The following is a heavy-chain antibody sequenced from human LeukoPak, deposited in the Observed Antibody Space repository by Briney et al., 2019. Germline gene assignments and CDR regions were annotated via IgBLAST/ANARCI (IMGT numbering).Heavy chain of an antibody. Sequence: SQTLSLTCAISGDSVSSNSAAWNWIRQSPSRGLEWLGRTYFRSKGYNDYAVSVKRRITINPDTSKNQFSLQRNSVTPEDTAVYYCARAEHCSGGSCYSNLFDYWGQGTLVTVSS. D-gene: IGHD2-15*01. J-gene: IGHJ4*02. CDR1: GDSVSSNSAA. CDR3: ARAEHCSGGSCYSNLFDY. CDR2: TYFRSKGYN. V-gene: IGHV6-1*01.